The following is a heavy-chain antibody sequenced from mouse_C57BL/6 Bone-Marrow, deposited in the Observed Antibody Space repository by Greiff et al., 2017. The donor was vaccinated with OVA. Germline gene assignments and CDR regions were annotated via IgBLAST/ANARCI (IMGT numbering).Heavy chain of an antibody. CDR3: ARHPLYDYGVMDD. CDR2: INSDGGST. CDR1: EYEFPSHD. J-gene: IGHJ4*01. V-gene: IGHV5-2*01. Sequence: EVKLMESGGGLVQPGESLKLSCESNEYEFPSHDMSWVRKTPEKRLELVAAINSDGGSTYYPDTMERRFIIARDNTKKTLYLQMSSLRSEDTALYYCARHPLYDYGVMDDWGQGTSVTVSS. D-gene: IGHD2-4*01.